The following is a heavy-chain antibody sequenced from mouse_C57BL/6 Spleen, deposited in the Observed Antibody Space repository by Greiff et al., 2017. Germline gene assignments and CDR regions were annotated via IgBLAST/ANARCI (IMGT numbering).Heavy chain of an antibody. CDR2: ISYDGSN. CDR3: ARDLGATVVGY. Sequence: DVQLVESGPGLVKPSQSLSLTCSVTGYSITSGYYWNWIRQFPGNKLEWMGYISYDGSNNYNPSLKNRISITRDTSKNQFFLKLNSVTTEDTATYYCARDLGATVVGYWGQGTTLTVSS. D-gene: IGHD1-1*01. V-gene: IGHV3-6*01. J-gene: IGHJ2*01. CDR1: GYSITSGYY.